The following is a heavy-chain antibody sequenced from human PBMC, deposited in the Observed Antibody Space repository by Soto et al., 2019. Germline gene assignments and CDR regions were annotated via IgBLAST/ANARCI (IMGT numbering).Heavy chain of an antibody. Sequence: GSLRLSCAASGFTFSSYAMSWVRQAPGKGLEWVSAVTGSGSSTYYADSVRGRFTISRDNSKNTLHLQMNSLRAEDTALYYCAKEDLGPLSSSQVDDRGQGTQVTVSS. CDR3: AKEDLGPLSSSQVDD. CDR2: VTGSGSST. J-gene: IGHJ4*02. CDR1: GFTFSSYA. D-gene: IGHD6-13*01. V-gene: IGHV3-23*01.